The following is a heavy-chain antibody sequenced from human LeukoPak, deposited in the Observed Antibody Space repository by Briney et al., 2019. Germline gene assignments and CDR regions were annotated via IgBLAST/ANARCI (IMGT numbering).Heavy chain of an antibody. CDR3: AKLLALYSNSPEF. Sequence: GGSLRLSCAASGFTFSSYGMHWVRQAPGKGLEWVAFIRYDGSNKYYADSVKGRFTISRDNSKNTLYLQMNSLRAEDTAVYYCAKLLALYSNSPEFWGQGTLVTVSS. CDR1: GFTFSSYG. CDR2: IRYDGSNK. V-gene: IGHV3-30*02. J-gene: IGHJ4*02. D-gene: IGHD4-11*01.